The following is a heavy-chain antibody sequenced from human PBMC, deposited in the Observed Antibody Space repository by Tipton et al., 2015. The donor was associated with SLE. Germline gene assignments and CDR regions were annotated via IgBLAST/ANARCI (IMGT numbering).Heavy chain of an antibody. Sequence: LRLSCTVSGDSISSGSYYWNWIRQPAGKGLEWIGRIYTSGYTNYSPSLKSRVTISLDTSKNQFSLKLSSVTAADTAMYYCARAHYYIDSWGQGTLVTVSS. CDR2: IYTSGYT. CDR3: ARAHYYIDS. V-gene: IGHV4-61*02. CDR1: GDSISSGSYY. J-gene: IGHJ4*02.